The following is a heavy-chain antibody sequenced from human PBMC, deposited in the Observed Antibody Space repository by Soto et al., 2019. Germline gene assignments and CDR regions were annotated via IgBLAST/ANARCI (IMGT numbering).Heavy chain of an antibody. Sequence: QVQLQQWGAGLLKPSETLSLTCAVYGGSFSGYYWSWIRQPPGKGLEWIGEINHSGSTNYNPYLYSRITISVDTSKNQFALQLSSVTAADTAVYYCARRVAATDFDYWGQGTLVTVSS. CDR1: GGSFSGYY. CDR2: INHSGST. CDR3: ARRVAATDFDY. V-gene: IGHV4-34*01. J-gene: IGHJ4*02. D-gene: IGHD2-15*01.